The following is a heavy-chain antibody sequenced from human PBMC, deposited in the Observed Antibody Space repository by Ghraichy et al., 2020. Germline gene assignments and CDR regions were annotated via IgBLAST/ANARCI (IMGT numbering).Heavy chain of an antibody. CDR3: AKERLTTVTNYFDY. CDR1: GFTFRSYG. V-gene: IGHV3-23*01. J-gene: IGHJ4*02. D-gene: IGHD4-17*01. CDR2: ISGAGGNT. Sequence: GESLNISCAASGFTFRSYGMTWVRQAPGKGLEWVSAISGAGGNTFYADSVKGRFTIFRDNSQNTLYLQMNSLRAVDMAVYYCAKERLTTVTNYFDYWGQGTLVTVSS.